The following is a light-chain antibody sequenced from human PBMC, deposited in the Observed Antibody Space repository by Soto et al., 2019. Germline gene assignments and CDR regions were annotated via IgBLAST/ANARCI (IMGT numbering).Light chain of an antibody. CDR3: SSYTSNSTLVV. V-gene: IGLV2-18*02. Sequence: QSALTQPPSVSGSPGQSVTISCTGTSSDVGSYNRVSWYQQPPGTAPKLMIFEVSNRPSGVPDRFSGSKSGNTVSLTISGLQAEDEADYYCSSYTSNSTLVVFGGGTKLTVL. CDR2: EVS. CDR1: SSDVGSYNR. J-gene: IGLJ2*01.